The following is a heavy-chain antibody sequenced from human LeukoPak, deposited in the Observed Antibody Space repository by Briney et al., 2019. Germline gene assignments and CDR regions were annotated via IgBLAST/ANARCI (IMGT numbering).Heavy chain of an antibody. CDR1: GGSISSYY. V-gene: IGHV4-59*01. CDR3: ARDLGGATLFDY. D-gene: IGHD1-26*01. CDR2: IYYSGCT. Sequence: SETLSLTCTVSGGSISSYYWSWIRQPPGKGLEWIGYIYYSGCTNYNPSLKSRVTISVDTSKNQFSLKLSSVTAADTAVYYCARDLGGATLFDYWGQGTLVTVSS. J-gene: IGHJ4*02.